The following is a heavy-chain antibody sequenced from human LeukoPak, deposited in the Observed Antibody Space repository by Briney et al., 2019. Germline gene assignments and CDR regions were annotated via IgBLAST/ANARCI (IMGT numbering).Heavy chain of an antibody. D-gene: IGHD3-10*01. Sequence: SETLSLTCTVSGGSISSSSYYWGWIRQPPGKGLEWIGSIYYSGIAYYNPSLKSRVTISVDTSKNQFALKMYSVTGADTAVYYCARDQSYSGLWLGEGFFDSWGRGTLVTVSS. CDR1: GGSISSSSYY. CDR2: IYYSGIA. V-gene: IGHV4-39*06. J-gene: IGHJ4*02. CDR3: ARDQSYSGLWLGEGFFDS.